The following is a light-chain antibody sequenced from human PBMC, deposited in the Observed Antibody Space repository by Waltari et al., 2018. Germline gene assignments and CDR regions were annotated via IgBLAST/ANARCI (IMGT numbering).Light chain of an antibody. J-gene: IGLJ2*01. CDR2: DVS. V-gene: IGLV2-11*01. CDR3: CSDAGGYRV. CDR1: SSDVGGYNY. Sequence: QSALTQPRSVSGSPGLSVTISCTGTSSDVGGYNYVSWYQQHPGKAPQLMIYDVSKRPSGVPDRFSGSKSGNTASLTISGLQAEDEADYYCCSDAGGYRVFGGGTKLTVL.